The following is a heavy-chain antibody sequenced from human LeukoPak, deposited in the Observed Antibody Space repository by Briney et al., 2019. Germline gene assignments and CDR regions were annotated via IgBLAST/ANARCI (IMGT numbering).Heavy chain of an antibody. D-gene: IGHD3-10*01. J-gene: IGHJ5*02. CDR3: AKSQISGNPNLNS. V-gene: IGHV3-74*01. CDR1: GFTFSSYW. Sequence: GGSLRLSCAASGFTFSSYWMHWVRQAPGKGLVWVSRINSDGSSTSYADSVRGRFTISRDNDKNTLYLQMNSLSHEDTAFYYCAKSQISGNPNLNSWGQGTLVTVSS. CDR2: INSDGSST.